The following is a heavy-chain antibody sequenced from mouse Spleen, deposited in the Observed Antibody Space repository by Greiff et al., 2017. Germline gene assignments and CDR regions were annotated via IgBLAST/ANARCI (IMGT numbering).Heavy chain of an antibody. CDR3: AFGSRAMDY. D-gene: IGHD1-1*01. Sequence: QVQLQQSGAELMKPGASVKISCKATGYTFSSYWIEWVKQRPGHGLEWIGEILPGSGSTNYNEKFKGKATFTADTSSNTAYMQLSSLTSEDSAVYYCAFGSRAMDYWGQGTSVTVSS. CDR2: ILPGSGST. CDR1: GYTFSSYW. J-gene: IGHJ4*01. V-gene: IGHV1-9*01.